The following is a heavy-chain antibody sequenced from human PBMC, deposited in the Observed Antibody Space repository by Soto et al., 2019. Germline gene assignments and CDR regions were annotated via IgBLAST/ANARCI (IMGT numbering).Heavy chain of an antibody. CDR3: AGLRGYGCSPIDY. V-gene: IGHV4-59*01. J-gene: IGHJ4*02. D-gene: IGHD4-17*01. CDR2: ISYSGNT. CDR1: GGSIISGY. Sequence: PSETLSLTCTVSGGSIISGYWSWIRQPPGKGLEWIGYISYSGNTNYNPSLKSRVTMSVDTPKNQFSLRLSSVTTADTAVYYCAGLRGYGCSPIDYRGQCTLVSVSP.